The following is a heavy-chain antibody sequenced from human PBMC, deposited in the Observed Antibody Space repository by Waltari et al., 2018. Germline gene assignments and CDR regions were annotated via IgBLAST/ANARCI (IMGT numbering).Heavy chain of an antibody. D-gene: IGHD3-3*01. Sequence: QVQLQESGPGLVKPSETLSLTCAVSGYSISSGYYWGWTRQPPGKGLEWIGSIYHSGSTYYNPSLKSRVTIALDTSKNQFSLKRSSVTAADTAVYYCARTDFWRNWFDPWGQGTLVTVSS. V-gene: IGHV4-38-2*01. CDR2: IYHSGST. CDR1: GYSISSGYY. J-gene: IGHJ5*02. CDR3: ARTDFWRNWFDP.